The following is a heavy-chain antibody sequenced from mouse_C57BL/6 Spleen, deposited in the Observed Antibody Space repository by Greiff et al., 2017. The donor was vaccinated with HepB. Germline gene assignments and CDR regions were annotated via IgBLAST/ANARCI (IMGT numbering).Heavy chain of an antibody. D-gene: IGHD2-4*01. Sequence: VKLMESGAELVKPGASVKISCKASGYAFSSYWMNWVKQRPGKGLEWIGQIYPGDGDTNYNGKFKGKATLTADKSSSTAYMQLSSLTSEDSAVYFCARSFLDYDRDYAMDYWGQGTSVTVSS. CDR1: GYAFSSYW. CDR2: IYPGDGDT. J-gene: IGHJ4*01. CDR3: ARSFLDYDRDYAMDY. V-gene: IGHV1-80*01.